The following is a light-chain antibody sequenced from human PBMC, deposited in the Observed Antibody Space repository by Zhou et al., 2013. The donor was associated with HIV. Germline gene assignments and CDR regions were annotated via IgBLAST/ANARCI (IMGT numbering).Light chain of an antibody. CDR3: QQYSSPPWT. CDR2: EAS. J-gene: IGKJ1*01. V-gene: IGKV1-5*03. Sequence: DIQMTQSPFTLSASVGDRVTITCRASQNIKSWLAWYQQKPGRAPKLLIYEASSLQSGLPSRFSGSGSGTEFILTISGLQPDDFATYYCQQYSSPPWTFGQGTKVEI. CDR1: QNIKSW.